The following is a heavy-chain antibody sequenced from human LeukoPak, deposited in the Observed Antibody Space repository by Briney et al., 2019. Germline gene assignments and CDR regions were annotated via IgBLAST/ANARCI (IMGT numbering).Heavy chain of an antibody. D-gene: IGHD6-19*01. Sequence: SVKVSCKASGGTFSSYAISWVRQAPGQGLEWMGGIIPIFGTANYAQKFQGRVTITTDKSTSTAYMELSSLRSEDTAVYYCARGEESGGWTHDAFEIWGQGTMVTVSS. CDR1: GGTFSSYA. J-gene: IGHJ3*02. CDR2: IIPIFGTA. CDR3: ARGEESGGWTHDAFEI. V-gene: IGHV1-69*05.